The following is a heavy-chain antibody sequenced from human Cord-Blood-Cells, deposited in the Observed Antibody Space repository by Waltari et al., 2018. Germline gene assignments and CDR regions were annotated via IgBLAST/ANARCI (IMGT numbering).Heavy chain of an antibody. Sequence: QVQLVQSGAEVMKPGSSVKVSCKASGGTFSSYAISWVRQAPGQGLEWMGGIIPIFGTANYAQKVQGRVTITADESTSTAYMELSSLRSEDTAVYYCARGLSGSYYHYYYGMDVWGQGTTVTVSS. J-gene: IGHJ6*02. V-gene: IGHV1-69*01. CDR1: GGTFSSYA. D-gene: IGHD1-26*01. CDR3: ARGLSGSYYHYYYGMDV. CDR2: IIPIFGTA.